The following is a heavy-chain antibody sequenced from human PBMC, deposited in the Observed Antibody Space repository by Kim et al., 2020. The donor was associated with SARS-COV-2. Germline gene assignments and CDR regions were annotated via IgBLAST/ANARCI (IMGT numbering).Heavy chain of an antibody. Sequence: THYGDSGKGRFTISRHNSKNTLYLQMNSLRAEDTAVYYCARHLGSNWLDPWGQGTLVTVSS. V-gene: IGHV3-53*04. CDR3: ARHLGSNWLDP. J-gene: IGHJ5*02. CDR2: T.